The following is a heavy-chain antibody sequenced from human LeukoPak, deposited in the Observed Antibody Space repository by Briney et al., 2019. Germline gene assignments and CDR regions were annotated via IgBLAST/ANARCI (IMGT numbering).Heavy chain of an antibody. CDR3: ARAGNIVVVPAAMGRYYMDV. D-gene: IGHD2-2*01. Sequence: ASVKVSCKASGYTFTSYDINWVRQATGQGLEWMGWMNPNSGNTGYAQKSQGRVTITRNTSISTAYMELSSLRSEDTAVYYCARAGNIVVVPAAMGRYYMDVWGKGTTVTVSS. J-gene: IGHJ6*03. V-gene: IGHV1-8*03. CDR1: GYTFTSYD. CDR2: MNPNSGNT.